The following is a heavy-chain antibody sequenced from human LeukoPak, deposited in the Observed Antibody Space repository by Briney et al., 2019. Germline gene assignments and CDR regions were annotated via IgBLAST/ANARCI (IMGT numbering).Heavy chain of an antibody. CDR1: GGSISSYY. CDR2: IYTSGST. V-gene: IGHV4-4*07. J-gene: IGHJ6*03. CDR3: ARTGSYSSSWYGEHYYYYMDV. D-gene: IGHD6-13*01. Sequence: PSETLSLTCTVSGGSISSYYWSWIRQPAGKGLEWIGRIYTSGSTNYNPSLKSRVTMSVDTSKNQFSLKLSSVTAADTAVYYCARTGSYSSSWYGEHYYYYMDVWGKGTTVTVSS.